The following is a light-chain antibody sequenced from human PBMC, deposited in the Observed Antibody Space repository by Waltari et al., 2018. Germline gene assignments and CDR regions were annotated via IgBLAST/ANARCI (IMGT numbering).Light chain of an antibody. CDR1: QSVSSN. V-gene: IGKV3-15*01. Sequence: IVMTQSTATLSVSPGEGATLSCRVRQSVSSNLAWYQQKPGQAPRLLIYGASTRATGLPVRFSGSGSGTEFTLTISSLQSEDFAVYYCQQYCSSPPTFGQGTQLEIK. CDR2: GAS. J-gene: IGKJ2*01. CDR3: QQYCSSPPT.